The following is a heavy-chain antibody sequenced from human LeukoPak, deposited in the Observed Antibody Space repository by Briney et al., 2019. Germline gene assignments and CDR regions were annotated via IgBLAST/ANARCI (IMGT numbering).Heavy chain of an antibody. CDR1: GDSVSRSDSY. D-gene: IGHD3-22*01. CDR2: IYYSGRT. Sequence: PSETPSLTCTVFGDSVSRSDSYWDWIRQPPGKGLEWIGTIYYSGRTYYSPSLKSRVTISVDTSNNQFSLILSSVTAADTALYFCARRRYYDSTGYLNWGQGTLVTVSS. CDR3: ARRRYYDSTGYLN. V-gene: IGHV4-39*01. J-gene: IGHJ1*01.